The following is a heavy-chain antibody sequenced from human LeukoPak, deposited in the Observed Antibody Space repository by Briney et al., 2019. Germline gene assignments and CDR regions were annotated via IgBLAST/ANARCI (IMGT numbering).Heavy chain of an antibody. CDR2: ISSDGSNE. J-gene: IGHJ4*02. Sequence: PGGSLRLSCAASGFTFNNAWMNWVRQAPGKGLEWVAFISSDGSNEYYADSVKGRFIISRENFKNALYLQMNSLRVKDTAVYYCARESYYDTNTQDFWGQGTLVAVSS. CDR1: GFTFNNAW. CDR3: ARESYYDTNTQDF. D-gene: IGHD3-22*01. V-gene: IGHV3-30*03.